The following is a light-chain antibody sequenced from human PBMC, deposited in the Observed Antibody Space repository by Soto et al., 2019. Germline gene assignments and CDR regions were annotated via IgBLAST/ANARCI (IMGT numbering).Light chain of an antibody. CDR3: QQYYSPPNS. V-gene: IGKV4-1*01. CDR1: QTILYNSNNQNY. Sequence: DIVMTQSPDSLAVSLGERATLNCKSSQTILYNSNNQNYLAWYQQKPGQPLKLLIYWASTRQSRVPDRFRGSRSRTDFTSTISMLQAEHVAVYYCQQYYSPPNSFGGGTKVEIK. J-gene: IGKJ4*01. CDR2: WAS.